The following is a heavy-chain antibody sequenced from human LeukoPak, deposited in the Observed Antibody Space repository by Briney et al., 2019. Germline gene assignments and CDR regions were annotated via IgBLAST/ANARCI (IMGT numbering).Heavy chain of an antibody. V-gene: IGHV1-69*04. J-gene: IGHJ6*02. CDR1: GGTFSSYA. D-gene: IGHD4-17*01. CDR3: ASSPPTVTTYYYYGMDV. Sequence: SVKVSCKASGGTFSSYAIIWVRQAPGQGLEWMGRIIPILGIANYAQKFQGRVTITADKSTSTAYMELSSLRSEDTAVYYCASSPPTVTTYYYYGMDVWGQGTTVTVSS. CDR2: IIPILGIA.